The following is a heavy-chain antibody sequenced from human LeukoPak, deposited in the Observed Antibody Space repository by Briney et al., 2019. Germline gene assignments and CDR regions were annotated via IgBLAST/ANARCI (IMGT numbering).Heavy chain of an antibody. CDR3: AREGNSWGGERVHFDI. J-gene: IGHJ3*02. D-gene: IGHD2/OR15-2a*01. V-gene: IGHV1-46*01. CDR1: GYTFTSYY. Sequence: GASVKVSCKAPGYTFTSYYMHWVRQAPGQGLEWMGIINPSGGSTSYAQRFQGRVTMTRDTSTSTVYMELSSLRSEDTAVYYCAREGNSWGGERVHFDIWGQGTMVTVSS. CDR2: INPSGGST.